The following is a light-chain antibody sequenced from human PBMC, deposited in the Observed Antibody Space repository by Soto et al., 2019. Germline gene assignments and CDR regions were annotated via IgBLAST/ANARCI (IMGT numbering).Light chain of an antibody. CDR3: SSYTWSPTLYA. CDR1: SSDVGNFEH. J-gene: IGLJ1*01. CDR2: EDT. Sequence: SGVAQPSSLSGSPGQSITLSCASSDVGNFEHISWYQQHPGKGPKLIIYEDTRRPSGISARFSGSKSGNTASLTISGLQAEDEADYYCSSYTWSPTLYAFAGGTKVTVL. V-gene: IGLV2-23*01.